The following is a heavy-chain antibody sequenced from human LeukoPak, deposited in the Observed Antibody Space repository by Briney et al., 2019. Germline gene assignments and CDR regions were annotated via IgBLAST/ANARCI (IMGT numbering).Heavy chain of an antibody. D-gene: IGHD2-8*01. CDR2: TYYRSKWYS. CDR3: TRAQWRAFDS. V-gene: IGHV6-1*01. J-gene: IGHJ4*02. CDR1: GDSVSSFDAA. Sequence: SQTLSLTCAISGDSVSSFDAAWNWIRQSPSRGLEWLGRTYYRSKWYSEYAMSLRGRITINPDTSKNHFSLQLNPVTPEDTAIYYCTRAQWRAFDSWGQGTQVTVSS.